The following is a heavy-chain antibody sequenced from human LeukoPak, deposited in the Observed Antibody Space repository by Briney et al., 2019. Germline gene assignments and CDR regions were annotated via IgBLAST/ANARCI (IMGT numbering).Heavy chain of an antibody. CDR3: ARGLSVFWSGYYAY. V-gene: IGHV4-39*07. D-gene: IGHD3-3*01. J-gene: IGHJ4*02. Sequence: SETLSLTCSVSGDSTSSSTYSWGWIRQPPGKGLEWIGTISYTGSTNYNPSLKSRVTISVDTSKNQFSLKLSSVTAADTAVYYCARGLSVFWSGYYAYWGQGTLVTVSS. CDR2: ISYTGST. CDR1: GDSTSSSTYS.